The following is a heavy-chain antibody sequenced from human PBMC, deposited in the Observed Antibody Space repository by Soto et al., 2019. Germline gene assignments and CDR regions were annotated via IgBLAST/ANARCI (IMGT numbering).Heavy chain of an antibody. Sequence: QLVESGGGLVYPGGSLRLSCVGSGFSFSDYSMNWVRQAPGKGLQWISYISSSSDDIHYADSVKGRFTVSRDNAKNALFLQMYSLRDDDTAIYYCARLPKGSLVTAWGQGTQVTVSS. V-gene: IGHV3-48*02. D-gene: IGHD2-21*02. CDR2: ISSSSDDI. CDR3: ARLPKGSLVTA. J-gene: IGHJ4*02. CDR1: GFSFSDYS.